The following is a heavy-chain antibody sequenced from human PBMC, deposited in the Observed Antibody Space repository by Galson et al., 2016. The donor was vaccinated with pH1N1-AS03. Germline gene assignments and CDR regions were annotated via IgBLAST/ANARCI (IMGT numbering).Heavy chain of an antibody. CDR3: ARDGPGIVLANAH. J-gene: IGHJ4*03. D-gene: IGHD1-14*01. V-gene: IGHV1-69*13. CDR1: GDSFSSYA. Sequence: SVKVSCKASGDSFSSYAFTWVRLAPGQGLEWMGGIIPIFGKPQYAQKFQGRVTITADESTTTVYMDLSSLISDDTARYYCARDGPGIVLANAHWGHGALLPVSS. CDR2: IIPIFGKP.